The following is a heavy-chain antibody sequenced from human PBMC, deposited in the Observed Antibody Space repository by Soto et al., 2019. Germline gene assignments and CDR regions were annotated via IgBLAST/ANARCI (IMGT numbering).Heavy chain of an antibody. CDR1: GFTFSSYA. D-gene: IGHD3-9*01. Sequence: GGSLRLSCAASGFTFSSYAMSWVRQAPGKGLEWVPAISGSGGSTYYADSVKGRLTISRDNSKNTLYLQMNSLRAEDTAVYYCAKGNFDWIGSAFDYWGQGTLVTVSS. CDR2: ISGSGGST. V-gene: IGHV3-23*01. CDR3: AKGNFDWIGSAFDY. J-gene: IGHJ4*02.